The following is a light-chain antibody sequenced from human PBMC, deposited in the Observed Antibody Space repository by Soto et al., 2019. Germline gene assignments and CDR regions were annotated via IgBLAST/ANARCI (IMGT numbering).Light chain of an antibody. CDR2: LAS. J-gene: IGKJ1*01. V-gene: IGKV3-11*01. CDR3: HQRQSWPRT. CDR1: QAVNTR. Sequence: EIVLTQSPATLSSFPGDRVTLSCRASQAVNTRLAWYQHKPGQAPRLLIYLASNRAAGVPARFSGSGSGTDFTLTIIDVEPEDFAVYYCHQRQSWPRTFGQGTTVDIK.